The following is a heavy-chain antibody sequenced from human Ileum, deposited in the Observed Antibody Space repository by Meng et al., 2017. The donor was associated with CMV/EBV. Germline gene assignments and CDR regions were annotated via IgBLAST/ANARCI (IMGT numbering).Heavy chain of an antibody. D-gene: IGHD3-9*01. V-gene: IGHV3-11*06. Sequence: SSSSYTNYADSVKGRFTISRDNAKNSLYLQMNSLRAEDTAVYYCARGGDYDILTGFHNWFDPWGQGTLVTVSS. CDR3: ARGGDYDILTGFHNWFDP. J-gene: IGHJ5*02. CDR2: SSSSYT.